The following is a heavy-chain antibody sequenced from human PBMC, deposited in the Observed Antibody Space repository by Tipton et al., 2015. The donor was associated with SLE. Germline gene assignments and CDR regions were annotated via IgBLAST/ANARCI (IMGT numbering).Heavy chain of an antibody. Sequence: QLVQSGAEVEKPGASVKVSCKTSGYTFTSYGISWVRQAPGQGLEWMGWISAYNGDTNYAQKVQGRLTMTTDTSTSTAYMELRSLRSDDTAVYYCARDVKVLDVDSWGQGTLVTISS. D-gene: IGHD4/OR15-4a*01. J-gene: IGHJ4*02. CDR2: ISAYNGDT. V-gene: IGHV1-18*01. CDR3: ARDVKVLDVDS. CDR1: GYTFTSYG.